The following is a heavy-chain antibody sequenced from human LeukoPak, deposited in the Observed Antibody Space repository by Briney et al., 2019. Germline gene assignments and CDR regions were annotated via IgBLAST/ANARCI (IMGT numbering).Heavy chain of an antibody. CDR3: ARLASVVRGILYYYYGMDV. Sequence: PSETLSLTCIVSGGSITSDYWSWIRQPPGKGLEWIGYIYYSGSSDYNPSLRSRVTISVDTPKNQFSLKLTSVTAADTAVYYCARLASVVRGILYYYYGMDVWGQGTTVTVSS. D-gene: IGHD3-10*01. CDR2: IYYSGSS. J-gene: IGHJ6*02. V-gene: IGHV4-59*08. CDR1: GGSITSDY.